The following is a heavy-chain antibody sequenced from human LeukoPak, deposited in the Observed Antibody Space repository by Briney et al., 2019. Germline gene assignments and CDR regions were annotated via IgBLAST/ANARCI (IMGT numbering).Heavy chain of an antibody. CDR1: GGSISSYY. CDR2: FHTSGST. V-gene: IGHV4-4*07. CDR3: ASRTWLGHAFDI. D-gene: IGHD5-12*01. J-gene: IGHJ3*02. Sequence: PSETLSLTFTVSGGSISSYYGRWVRQPAGKGLEWIGRFHTSGSTNYNPSLKSRVTMSGDTSKNQLSLQLSSVTAADTAVYYCASRTWLGHAFDIWGQGAMVTVSS.